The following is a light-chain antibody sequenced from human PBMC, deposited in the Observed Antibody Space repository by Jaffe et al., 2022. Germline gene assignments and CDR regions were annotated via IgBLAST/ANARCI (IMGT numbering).Light chain of an antibody. V-gene: IGLV2-23*02. CDR1: SSDVGNYNL. CDR2: EVN. J-gene: IGLJ1*01. Sequence: QSALTQPASVSGSPGQSITISCTGTSSDVGNYNLVSWYQQHPGKAPKLMIYEVNKRPSGVSNRFSGSESGNTASLTISGLQAEDEADYYCCSYAGSRYVFGTGTKVTVL. CDR3: CSYAGSRYV.